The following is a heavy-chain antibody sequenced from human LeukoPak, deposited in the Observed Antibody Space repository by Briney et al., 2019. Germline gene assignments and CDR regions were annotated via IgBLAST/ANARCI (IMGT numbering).Heavy chain of an antibody. CDR2: INPNSGGT. J-gene: IGHJ6*03. CDR3: ARDLRSIATYYYYYYMDV. D-gene: IGHD2-21*01. CDR1: GYTFTGYY. V-gene: IGHV1-2*02. Sequence: PGASVKVSCKASGYTFTGYYMHWVRQAPGQGLEWMGWINPNSGGTNYAQKFQSRVTMTRDTSISTAYMELSRLRSDDTAVYYCARDLRSIATYYYYYYMDVWGKGTTVTVSS.